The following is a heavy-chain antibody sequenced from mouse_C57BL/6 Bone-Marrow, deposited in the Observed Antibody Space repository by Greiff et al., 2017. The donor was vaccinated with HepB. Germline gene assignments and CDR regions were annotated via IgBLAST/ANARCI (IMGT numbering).Heavy chain of an antibody. CDR2: IRSKSNNYAT. D-gene: IGHD5-1-1*01. CDR1: GFSFNTYA. Sequence: EVQLVESGGGLVQPKGSLKLSCAASGFSFNTYAMNWVRQAPGKGLEWVARIRSKSNNYATYYADSVKDRFTISRDDSESMLYLQMNNLKTEDTAMYYCVRQGDIPRWYFDVWGTGTTVTVSS. CDR3: VRQGDIPRWYFDV. J-gene: IGHJ1*03. V-gene: IGHV10-1*01.